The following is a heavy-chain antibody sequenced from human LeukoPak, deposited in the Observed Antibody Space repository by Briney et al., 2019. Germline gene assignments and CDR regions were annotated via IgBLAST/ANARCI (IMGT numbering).Heavy chain of an antibody. V-gene: IGHV4-59*01. CDR2: IYYSGSGST. CDR3: ARGEYSGSD. J-gene: IGHJ4*02. D-gene: IGHD1-1*01. Sequence: PSETLSLTCTVSGGSISSYYWSWIRQPPGKGLEWIGYIYYSGSGSTNYNPSLKSRVTISVDTSKNQFSLKLSSMTAADTAVYYCARGEYSGSDWGQGTLVTVSS. CDR1: GGSISSYY.